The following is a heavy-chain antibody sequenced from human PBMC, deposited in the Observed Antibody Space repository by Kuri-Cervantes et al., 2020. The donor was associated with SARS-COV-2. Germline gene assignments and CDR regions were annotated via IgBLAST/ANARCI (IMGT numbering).Heavy chain of an antibody. J-gene: IGHJ5*02. Sequence: SETLSLTCTVSGGSITNNHYFWGWIRQPPGKGLEWIANIYYAGNTYYNASLKSRVNISVDTSKNQFSLTVTSVTAADTATYYCARRINYWWFDPWGQGTLVTVSS. D-gene: IGHD4-11*01. V-gene: IGHV4-39*01. CDR3: ARRINYWWFDP. CDR1: GGSITNNHYF. CDR2: IYYAGNT.